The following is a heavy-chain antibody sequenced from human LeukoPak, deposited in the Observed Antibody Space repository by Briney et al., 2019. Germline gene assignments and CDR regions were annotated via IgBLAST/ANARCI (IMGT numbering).Heavy chain of an antibody. Sequence: SETLSLTCTVSGGSIRSGGYYWSWIRQPPGKGLEWIGYIYHSGSTYYNPSLKSRVAISVDTSKNQFSLTLSSVTAADTALYYCARDDIAAASFDSWGQGTLVAVSS. J-gene: IGHJ4*02. CDR3: ARDDIAAASFDS. CDR1: GGSIRSGGYY. CDR2: IYHSGST. V-gene: IGHV4-30-2*01. D-gene: IGHD6-13*01.